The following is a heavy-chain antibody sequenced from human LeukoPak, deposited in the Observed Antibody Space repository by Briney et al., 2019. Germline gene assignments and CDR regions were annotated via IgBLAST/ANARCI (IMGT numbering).Heavy chain of an antibody. D-gene: IGHD3-22*01. V-gene: IGHV4-59*12. CDR2: IYYSGST. CDR3: AADSSGYYALDC. J-gene: IGHJ4*02. CDR1: GGSMSPYH. Sequence: SETLSLTCTVSGGSMSPYHWGWIRQPPGKGLEWTGYIYYSGSTNYNPSLKSRVTISVDTSKNQFSLKLSSVTAADTAVYYCAADSSGYYALDCWGQGALVTVSS.